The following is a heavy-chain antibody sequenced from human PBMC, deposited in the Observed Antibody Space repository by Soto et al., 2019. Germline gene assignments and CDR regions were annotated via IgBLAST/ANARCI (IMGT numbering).Heavy chain of an antibody. D-gene: IGHD6-13*01. CDR3: ARGIALNNYYYYYGMDV. V-gene: IGHV3-33*01. CDR2: IWYDGSNK. CDR1: GFTFSSYG. Sequence: QVQLVESGGGVVQPGRSLRLSCAASGFTFSSYGMHWVRQAPGKGLEWVAVIWYDGSNKYYADSVKGRFTISRDNSKNTLYLQMNSLRAEDTAVYYCARGIALNNYYYYYGMDVWGQGTTVTVSS. J-gene: IGHJ6*02.